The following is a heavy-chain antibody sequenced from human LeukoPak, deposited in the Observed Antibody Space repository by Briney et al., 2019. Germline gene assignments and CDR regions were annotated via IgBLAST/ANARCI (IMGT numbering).Heavy chain of an antibody. Sequence: GGSLRLSCAASGFTFSSYWMHWVRQAPGKGLVWASRINSDGSSTSYADSVKGRFTISRDNAKNTLYLQMNSLRAEDTAVYYCARAGGTAGSNWYFDLWGRGTLVTVSS. CDR3: ARAGGTAGSNWYFDL. CDR2: INSDGSST. D-gene: IGHD6-13*01. J-gene: IGHJ2*01. V-gene: IGHV3-74*01. CDR1: GFTFSSYW.